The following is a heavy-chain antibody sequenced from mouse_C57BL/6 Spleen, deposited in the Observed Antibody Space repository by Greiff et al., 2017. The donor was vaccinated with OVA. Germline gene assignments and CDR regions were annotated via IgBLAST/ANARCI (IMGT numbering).Heavy chain of an antibody. Sequence: VQLQQPGAELVKPGASVKLSCKASGYTFTSYWMHWVKQRPGQGLEWIGMIHPNSGSTNYNEKFKSKATLTVDTSSSTAYMQLSSLTSEDSAVYFCARCEGSSYEGYYFDYWGQGTTLTVSS. CDR2: IHPNSGST. D-gene: IGHD1-1*01. CDR1: GYTFTSYW. V-gene: IGHV1-64*01. CDR3: ARCEGSSYEGYYFDY. J-gene: IGHJ2*01.